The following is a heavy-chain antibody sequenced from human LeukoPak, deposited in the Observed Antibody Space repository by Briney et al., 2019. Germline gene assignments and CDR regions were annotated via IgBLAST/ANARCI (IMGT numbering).Heavy chain of an antibody. CDR2: ISHSGST. D-gene: IGHD6-13*01. Sequence: PSETLSLTCAVSGGSISSGGYSWSWLWQPPGKGLEWIGYISHSGSTYYNPSLKSRVTISVDRSKNQFSLELTSVTAADTAVYYCARYSSTWPYWYFDLWGRGTLVTVSS. V-gene: IGHV4-30-2*01. J-gene: IGHJ2*01. CDR3: ARYSSTWPYWYFDL. CDR1: GGSISSGGYS.